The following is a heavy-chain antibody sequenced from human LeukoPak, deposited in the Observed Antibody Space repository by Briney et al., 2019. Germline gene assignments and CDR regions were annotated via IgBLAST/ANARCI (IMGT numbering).Heavy chain of an antibody. CDR1: RFRLSTFP. CDR2: ISAGGETT. CDR3: AKSLLTTATGTGRAFDI. J-gene: IGHJ3*02. V-gene: IGHV3-23*01. Sequence: PGGSLRLSCAASRFRLSTFPMGWVRQAPGKGLEWVSGISAGGETTFYADSVRGRLTISRDNSKNTLYLQMNSLRADDTAVYYCAKSLLTTATGTGRAFDIWGQGTMVTVSS. D-gene: IGHD1-1*01.